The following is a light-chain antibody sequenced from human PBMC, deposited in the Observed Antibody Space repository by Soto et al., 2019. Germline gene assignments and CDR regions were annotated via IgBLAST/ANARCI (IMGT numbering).Light chain of an antibody. CDR2: WAS. CDR3: QQYYSTPLRT. V-gene: IGKV4-1*01. J-gene: IGKJ2*01. CDR1: QSVLYSSNNKSY. Sequence: DIVMTQSPDSLAVSLGERATINCKSSQSVLYSSNNKSYLAWYQQKPGQPPKLLIYWASTRESGVPDRFSGSGSGTDFTLTISSLQAEDVAVYYCQQYYSTPLRTFGQGTKLEIK.